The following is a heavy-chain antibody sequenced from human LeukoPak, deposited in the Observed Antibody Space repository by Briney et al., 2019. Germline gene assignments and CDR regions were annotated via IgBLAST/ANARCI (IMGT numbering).Heavy chain of an antibody. J-gene: IGHJ4*02. Sequence: PSETLSLTCTVSGYSVSSGYYWAWIRQPPGKGLELIGSIHHSGSTYYNPSLKSRVIMSVDTAKNQFSLKLSSVTAADTAVYYCARGFRSCDFWGQGTLVTVSS. CDR3: ARGFRSCDF. D-gene: IGHD3-10*01. V-gene: IGHV4-38-2*02. CDR2: IHHSGST. CDR1: GYSVSSGYY.